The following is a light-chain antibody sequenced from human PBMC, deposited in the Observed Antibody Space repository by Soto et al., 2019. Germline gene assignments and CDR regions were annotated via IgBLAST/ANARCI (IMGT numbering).Light chain of an antibody. V-gene: IGLV2-14*01. J-gene: IGLJ1*01. Sequence: HSALTQPASVSGSPGQSITISCTGTSSDVGGYNYVSWYQQHPGKAPKLMIYDVSNRPSGVSNRFSGSKSGNTASLNISGLQAEDEADYYSSSYTRSSTLEVFGNGTKVTVL. CDR2: DVS. CDR3: SSYTRSSTLEV. CDR1: SSDVGGYNY.